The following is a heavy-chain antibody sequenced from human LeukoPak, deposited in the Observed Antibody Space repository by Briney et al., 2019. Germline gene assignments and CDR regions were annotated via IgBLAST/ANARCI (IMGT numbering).Heavy chain of an antibody. CDR1: GGSFSGYY. CDR3: ASKSVVPAAIPFDY. V-gene: IGHV4-34*01. CDR2: INHSGST. Sequence: PSETLSLTCAVYGGSFSGYYLSWIRQPPGKGLEWIGEINHSGSTNYNPSLKSRVTISEATSTNQFHLKLSSVTAADTDVYYCASKSVVPAAIPFDYWGQGTLVTVSS. J-gene: IGHJ4*02. D-gene: IGHD2-2*02.